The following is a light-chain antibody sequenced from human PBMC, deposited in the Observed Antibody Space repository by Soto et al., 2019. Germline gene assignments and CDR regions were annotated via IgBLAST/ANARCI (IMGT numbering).Light chain of an antibody. Sequence: QSVLTQPPSASGSPGQSVTISCTGTSSDVGGYNYVSWYQHHPGKAPKLMIYGVSKRPSGVPDRFSGSKSGNTASLTVSGLQTEDEADYYCAAWDDSLSGPVFGGGTKLTVL. CDR2: GVS. CDR1: SSDVGGYNY. V-gene: IGLV2-8*01. CDR3: AAWDDSLSGPV. J-gene: IGLJ2*01.